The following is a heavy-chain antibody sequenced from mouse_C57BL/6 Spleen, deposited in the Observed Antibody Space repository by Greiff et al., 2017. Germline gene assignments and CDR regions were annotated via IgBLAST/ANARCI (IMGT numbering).Heavy chain of an antibody. CDR2: IYPGNSGT. Sequence: VQLKQPGTVLARPGASVKMSCKPSAYTFTSYWMSWVKQRPGQGLEWIGAIYPGNSGTSYNQKFKGKAKLTAVTSASTAYMQLSSLTTEDSAVYYCTTISSEDYAMGYWGQGTSVTVSS. CDR3: TTISSEDYAMGY. V-gene: IGHV1-5*01. CDR1: AYTFTSYW. J-gene: IGHJ4*01.